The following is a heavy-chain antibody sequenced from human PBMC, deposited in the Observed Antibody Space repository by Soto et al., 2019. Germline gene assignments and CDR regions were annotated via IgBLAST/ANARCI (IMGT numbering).Heavy chain of an antibody. CDR1: GFTFTNAW. Sequence: XGSLRLSCAAAGFTFTNAWLSWVRQAPGKGLEWVGHIKSRADDGTTDYAAPLKGRFTISRDDSKNMLYLQMNSLKSEDTAVYFCATEGIASRPPFDSSGQGALVTVSS. CDR3: ATEGIASRPPFDS. J-gene: IGHJ4*02. D-gene: IGHD6-13*01. CDR2: IKSRADDGTT. V-gene: IGHV3-15*01.